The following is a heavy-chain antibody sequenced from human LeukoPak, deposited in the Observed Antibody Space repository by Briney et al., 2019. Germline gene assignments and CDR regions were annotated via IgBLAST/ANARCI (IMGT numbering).Heavy chain of an antibody. D-gene: IGHD2-15*01. Sequence: GASVKVSCMASGYTFTSYGISWVRQAPGQGLEWMGRISAYNGNTNYAQKLQGRVTKTTDTSTSTAYMELRSLRSDDTAVYYCARCTGGGSCYGVRYWGQGTLVTVSS. V-gene: IGHV1-18*01. CDR1: GYTFTSYG. CDR3: ARCTGGGSCYGVRY. CDR2: ISAYNGNT. J-gene: IGHJ4*02.